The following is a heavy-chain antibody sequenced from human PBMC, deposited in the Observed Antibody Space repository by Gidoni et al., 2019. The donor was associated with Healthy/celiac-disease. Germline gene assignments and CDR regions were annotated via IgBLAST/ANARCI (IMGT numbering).Heavy chain of an antibody. CDR1: GVCFCGYS. V-gene: IGHV3-49*03. Sequence: VQQVESGGRLLQPVRSLRLARSVCGVCFCGYSMSWFRQAPGKGLEWVGFIRSKTYGGTTEYAASVKGRFTISRGESKSIAYRQMNSMKAEDTAVYYCTRGGVAVAGTGDYWGQGTLVTVSS. J-gene: IGHJ4*02. CDR3: TRGGVAVAGTGDY. CDR2: IRSKTYGGTT. D-gene: IGHD6-19*01.